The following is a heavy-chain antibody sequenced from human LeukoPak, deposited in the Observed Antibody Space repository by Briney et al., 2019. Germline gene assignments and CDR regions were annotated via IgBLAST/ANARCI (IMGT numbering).Heavy chain of an antibody. D-gene: IGHD3-3*01. CDR2: ISSSSSYI. Sequence: GGSLRLSCAASGFTFSSYSMTWVRQAPGKGLEWVSSISSSSSYIYYADSVKGRFTISRDNAKNSLYLQMNSLRAEDTAVYYCARGVTIFGAPRQSTNWFDPWGQGTLVTVSS. CDR3: ARGVTIFGAPRQSTNWFDP. V-gene: IGHV3-21*01. J-gene: IGHJ5*02. CDR1: GFTFSSYS.